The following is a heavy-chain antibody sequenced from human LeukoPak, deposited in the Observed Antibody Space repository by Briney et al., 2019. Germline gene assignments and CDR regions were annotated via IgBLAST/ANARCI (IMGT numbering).Heavy chain of an antibody. V-gene: IGHV3-33*01. CDR2: IWSDGSNK. D-gene: IGHD4-17*01. CDR1: GITSSTSG. Sequence: GGSLRLSCAASGITSSTSGMHWVRQAPGKGLEWVAFIWSDGSNKYHADSVKGRFTISRDNSKDTLYLQMNSLRAEDTAVYYCARDKGTTCIDNWGQGALVTVSS. J-gene: IGHJ4*02. CDR3: ARDKGTTCIDN.